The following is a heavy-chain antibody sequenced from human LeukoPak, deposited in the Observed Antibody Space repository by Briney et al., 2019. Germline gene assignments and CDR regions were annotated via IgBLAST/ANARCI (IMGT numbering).Heavy chain of an antibody. J-gene: IGHJ4*02. CDR1: GGSFSGYY. CDR2: IHYSGSA. V-gene: IGHV4-34*01. CDR3: ARGILSGYYFDS. D-gene: IGHD2-15*01. Sequence: SETLSLTCAVYGGSFSGYYWSWVHQSPGKGLEWIAEIHYSGSASYNPSLKSRVTISGDPSKNQVSLRVTSVTAADTPEYYCARGILSGYYFDSWGQGSLVTVSS.